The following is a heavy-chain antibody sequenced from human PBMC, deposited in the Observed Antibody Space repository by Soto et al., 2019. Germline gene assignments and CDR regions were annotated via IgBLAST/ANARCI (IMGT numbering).Heavy chain of an antibody. V-gene: IGHV1-69*06. D-gene: IGHD4-17*01. J-gene: IGHJ4*02. CDR2: IIPIFGTA. Sequence: QVQLVQSGAEVLKPGSSVQVSCKASGCTFSSYAISWVRQAPGQGLEWMGGIIPIFGTANYAQKFQGRVTITADKSTSKAYRELRSLRSEDKAVYYCARVRRDYGDYVFDYWGQGTLVTVSS. CDR1: GCTFSSYA. CDR3: ARVRRDYGDYVFDY.